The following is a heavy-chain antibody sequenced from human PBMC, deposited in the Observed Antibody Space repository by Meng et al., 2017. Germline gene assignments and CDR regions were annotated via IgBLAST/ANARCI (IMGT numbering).Heavy chain of an antibody. Sequence: QVELVQSGDEVKKPGAPWKVPCKASGYTFTSYGISWVRQAPGQGLEWMGWISAYNGNTNYAQKLQGRVTMTTDTSTSTAYMELRSLRSDDTAVYYCVLWFGELSFDYWGQGTLVTVSS. CDR3: VLWFGELSFDY. V-gene: IGHV1-18*01. D-gene: IGHD3-10*01. J-gene: IGHJ4*02. CDR2: ISAYNGNT. CDR1: GYTFTSYG.